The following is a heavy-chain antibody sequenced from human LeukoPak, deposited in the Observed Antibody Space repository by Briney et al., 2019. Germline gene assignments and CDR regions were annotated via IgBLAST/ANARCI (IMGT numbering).Heavy chain of an antibody. CDR3: AMRTHDYGEGWFDP. J-gene: IGHJ5*02. V-gene: IGHV4-30-2*01. Sequence: SQTLSLTCTVSGGSISSGGYYWSWIRQPPGKGLEWIGYIYHSGSTYYNPSLKSRVTISVDRSKNQFSLKLSSVTAADTAVYYCAMRTHDYGEGWFDPWGQGTLVTVSS. D-gene: IGHD4-17*01. CDR1: GGSISSGGYY. CDR2: IYHSGST.